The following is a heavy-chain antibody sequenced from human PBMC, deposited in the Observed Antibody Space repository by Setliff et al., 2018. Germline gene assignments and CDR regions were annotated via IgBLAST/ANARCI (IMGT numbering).Heavy chain of an antibody. V-gene: IGHV3-33*08. CDR3: ARTCSGSGCYAGLES. J-gene: IGHJ4*02. CDR2: IWDDGGYK. Sequence: LRLSCAASGFTFNTHAMHWVRQAPGKGLEWVAIIWDDGGYKYHADSVKGRFTISRDNSKNTLYLQMNSLRPEDTAVYYCARTCSGSGCYAGLESWGQGTPVTVS. D-gene: IGHD2-15*01. CDR1: GFTFNTHA.